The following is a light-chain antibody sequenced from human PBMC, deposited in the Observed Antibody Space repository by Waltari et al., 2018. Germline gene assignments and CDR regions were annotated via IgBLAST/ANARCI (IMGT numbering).Light chain of an antibody. CDR1: QDIRDD. CDR3: LQDYLYPWT. J-gene: IGKJ1*01. V-gene: IGKV1-6*01. CDR2: AAS. Sequence: AIQMTQSPSSLSASVGDSVTITCRASQDIRDDVGWYQQKPGKAPNLLIYAASTCQSGVPSRFSGSGSGTDFTLTINSLQPEDFATYYCLQDYLYPWTFGQGTKVEI.